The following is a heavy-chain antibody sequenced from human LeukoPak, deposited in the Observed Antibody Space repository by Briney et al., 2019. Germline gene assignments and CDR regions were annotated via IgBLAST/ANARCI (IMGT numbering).Heavy chain of an antibody. CDR2: IYYSGST. CDR1: GGSISSSSYY. V-gene: IGHV4-39*01. D-gene: IGHD3-9*01. Sequence: SETLSLTCTVSGGSISSSSYYWGWIRQPPGKGLEWIGSIYYSGSTYYNPSLKSRVTISVDTSKNQFSLKLSSVTAADTAVYYCASSGSITIFSDVVTTWGQGTLVTVSS. J-gene: IGHJ5*02. CDR3: ASSGSITIFSDVVTT.